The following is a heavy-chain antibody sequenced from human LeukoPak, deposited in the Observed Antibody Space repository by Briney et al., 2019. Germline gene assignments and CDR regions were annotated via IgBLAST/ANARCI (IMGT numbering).Heavy chain of an antibody. D-gene: IGHD3-10*01. Sequence: ASVKVSCKASGYTFTSYGISWVRQAPGQGLEWMGWISAYNGNTNYAQKLQGRVTMTTDTSTSTAYMELRGLRSDDTAVYYCARGQTQLWFGEGRAAFDIWGQGTMVTVSS. CDR1: GYTFTSYG. CDR2: ISAYNGNT. V-gene: IGHV1-18*01. J-gene: IGHJ3*02. CDR3: ARGQTQLWFGEGRAAFDI.